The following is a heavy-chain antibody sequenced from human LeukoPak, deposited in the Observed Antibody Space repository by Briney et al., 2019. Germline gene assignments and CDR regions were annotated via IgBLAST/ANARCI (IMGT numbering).Heavy chain of an antibody. J-gene: IGHJ4*03. D-gene: IGHD5-24*01. Sequence: GGSLRLSCAASGFHLSRYRMHWVRQAPGKGLVWVSRINSDGRSTSYADSVKGRFTISIDNAKNTLYLQMNSLRAEDTAVYYCARDRGDGYNSGYFDYWGQGTLVTVSS. CDR2: INSDGRST. CDR3: ARDRGDGYNSGYFDY. CDR1: GFHLSRYR. V-gene: IGHV3-74*01.